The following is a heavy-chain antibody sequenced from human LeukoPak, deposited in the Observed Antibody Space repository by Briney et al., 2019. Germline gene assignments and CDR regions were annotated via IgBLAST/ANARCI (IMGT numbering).Heavy chain of an antibody. CDR3: ARDGPMAHFDF. CDR2: ISGDGSST. V-gene: IGHV3-43*02. J-gene: IGHJ4*02. D-gene: IGHD3-10*01. CDR1: GFTFDAYA. Sequence: GRSLRLSCAVSGFTFDAYAMHWVRQTPGKGLEWASLISGDGSSTYYADSVKGRFTISRDNSKNSLYLQLKSLRTEDTALYYCARDGPMAHFDFWGQGTLVTVSS.